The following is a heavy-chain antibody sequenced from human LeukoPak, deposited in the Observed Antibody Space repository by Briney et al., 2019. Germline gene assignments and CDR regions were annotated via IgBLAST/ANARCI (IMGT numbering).Heavy chain of an antibody. V-gene: IGHV3-23*01. D-gene: IGHD4-17*01. CDR2: ITGSGAGT. J-gene: IGHJ3*01. CDR1: GFTFSSYS. Sequence: GGSLRLSCAASGFTFSSYSMNWVRQASGKGLEWVSSITGSGAGTSYADSVKGRFTVSRDNSKNTLYLQMNSLRVEDTAVYYCTRDPNGDYVGAFDFWDQGTLVIVSS. CDR3: TRDPNGDYVGAFDF.